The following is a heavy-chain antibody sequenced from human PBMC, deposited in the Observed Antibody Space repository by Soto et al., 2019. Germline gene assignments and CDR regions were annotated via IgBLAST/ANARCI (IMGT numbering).Heavy chain of an antibody. CDR1: GFTFRYFW. J-gene: IGHJ3*01. CDR3: ARGDRGAFEL. V-gene: IGHV3-74*01. CDR2: IHSDGSST. D-gene: IGHD2-21*02. Sequence: PGGSLRLSCAASGFTFRYFWVHLGRQAPGQGLVWVSRIHSDGSSTTYADSVKGRFTISRDNAKNTLYLQMNSLRAEDTAVYYCARGDRGAFELWGQGTMVTVSS.